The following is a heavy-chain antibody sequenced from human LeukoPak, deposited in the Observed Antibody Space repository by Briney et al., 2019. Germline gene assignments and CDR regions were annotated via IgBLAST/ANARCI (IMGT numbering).Heavy chain of an antibody. D-gene: IGHD3-16*01. V-gene: IGHV4-39*01. Sequence: SETLSLTCAVSDVSISTKSYYWGWVRQPPGKGLEWIGNVYYTGSTDYTPSLTSRVTISVDMSKNHFSLDLTSVTAADTAVYYCARHVAYIPRRQGAFDVWGQGTTVYVSS. CDR2: VYYTGST. CDR3: ARHVAYIPRRQGAFDV. J-gene: IGHJ3*01. CDR1: DVSISTKSYY.